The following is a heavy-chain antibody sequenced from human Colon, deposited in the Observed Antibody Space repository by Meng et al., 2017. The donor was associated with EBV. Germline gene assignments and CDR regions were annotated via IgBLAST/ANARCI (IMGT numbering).Heavy chain of an antibody. CDR2: IYHSGST. J-gene: IGHJ4*02. D-gene: IGHD2-21*02. V-gene: IGHV4-4*02. CDR3: ARVGAYCGGDCYHPR. Sequence: EAGPSLVKPSGTLSLTCAVSGGSLSSRNWWSWVRQPPGKGLEWIGEIYHSGSTNYNPSLKSRVTISVDESKNQFSLRLSSVTAADTAVYYCARVGAYCGGDCYHPRWGQGTLVTVSS. CDR1: GGSLSSRNW.